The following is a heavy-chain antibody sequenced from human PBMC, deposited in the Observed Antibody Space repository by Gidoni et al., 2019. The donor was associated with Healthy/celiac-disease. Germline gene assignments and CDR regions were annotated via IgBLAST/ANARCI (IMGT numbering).Heavy chain of an antibody. J-gene: IGHJ6*04. CDR3: ARDQLKDIVVVPAAMSMDV. CDR2: INPNIGGT. CDR1: GYTFTGCY. D-gene: IGHD2-2*01. V-gene: IGHV1-2*02. Sequence: QVKRGKSGAEVKKPGASVKVSCKAAGYTFTGCYMHWGRQAPGQGLEWMGWINPNIGGTHSAQKFQGKVTMTRDTSISTAYMELSRLRSDDTAVYYCARDQLKDIVVVPAAMSMDVWGKVTTVTVSS.